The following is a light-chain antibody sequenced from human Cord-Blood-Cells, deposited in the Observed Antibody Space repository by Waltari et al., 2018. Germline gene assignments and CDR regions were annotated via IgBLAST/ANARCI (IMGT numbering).Light chain of an antibody. CDR1: SSDVGGYNY. CDR3: SSYTSSSTYV. CDR2: DVS. Sequence: QSALTQPASVSGSPGQSITLSCTGTSSDVGGYNYVSWYQQHPGKAPKLMIYDVSNRPSGVSNRFSGSKSGNTASLTISALQAEDEADYYCSSYTSSSTYVFGTGTKVTVL. V-gene: IGLV2-14*01. J-gene: IGLJ1*01.